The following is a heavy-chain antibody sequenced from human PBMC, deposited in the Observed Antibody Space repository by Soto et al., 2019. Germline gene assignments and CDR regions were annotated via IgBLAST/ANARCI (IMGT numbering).Heavy chain of an antibody. V-gene: IGHV1-2*04. Sequence: ASVKVSCKASGYTFTGYYMHWGRQAPGQGLEWMGWINPNSGGTNYAQKFQGWVTMTRDTSISTAYMELSRLRSDDTAVYYCARAASNYCSSTSCSGPWFDPWGQGTLVTVSS. D-gene: IGHD2-2*01. CDR3: ARAASNYCSSTSCSGPWFDP. CDR2: INPNSGGT. J-gene: IGHJ5*02. CDR1: GYTFTGYY.